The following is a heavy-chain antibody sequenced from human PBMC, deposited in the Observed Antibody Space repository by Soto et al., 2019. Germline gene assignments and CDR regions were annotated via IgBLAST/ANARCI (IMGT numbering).Heavy chain of an antibody. CDR2: INHSGST. J-gene: IGHJ4*02. CDR3: ASKLYSSSYCFDY. V-gene: IGHV4-34*01. Sequence: QVQLQQWGAGLLKPSETLSLTCAVYGGSFSGYYWSWIRQPPGKGLEGIGEINHSGSTNYNPSLKSRVTITVDTSNPQCSLKLSSVTAADTAVYYCASKLYSSSYCFDYWGQGTLVTVSS. CDR1: GGSFSGYY. D-gene: IGHD6-6*01.